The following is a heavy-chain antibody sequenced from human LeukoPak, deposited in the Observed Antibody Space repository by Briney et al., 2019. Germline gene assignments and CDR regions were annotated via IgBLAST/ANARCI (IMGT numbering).Heavy chain of an antibody. CDR3: ARDNERYYGMDV. CDR1: GFTFSTYI. D-gene: IGHD2-8*01. V-gene: IGHV3-48*02. CDR2: ISSSSSTI. J-gene: IGHJ6*02. Sequence: GGSLRLSCAASGFTFSTYIMNWVRQAPGKGLEWVSYISSSSSTIYYADSVKGRFTISRDNAKDSLYLQMNSLRDEDTAVYYCARDNERYYGMDVWGQGTSVTVSS.